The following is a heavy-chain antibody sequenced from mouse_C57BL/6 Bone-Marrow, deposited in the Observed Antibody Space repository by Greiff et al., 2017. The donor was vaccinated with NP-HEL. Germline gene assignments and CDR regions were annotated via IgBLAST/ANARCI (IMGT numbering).Heavy chain of an antibody. V-gene: IGHV1-76*01. CDR1: GYTFTDYY. Sequence: QVQLQQSGAELVRPGASVKLSCKASGYTFTDYYINWVKQRPGQGLEWIARIYPGSGNTYYNEKFKGKATLTAEKSSSTAYMQLSSLTSEDSAVYFCARDGDGYYGFDYWGQGTTLTVSS. J-gene: IGHJ2*01. CDR2: IYPGSGNT. CDR3: ARDGDGYYGFDY. D-gene: IGHD2-3*01.